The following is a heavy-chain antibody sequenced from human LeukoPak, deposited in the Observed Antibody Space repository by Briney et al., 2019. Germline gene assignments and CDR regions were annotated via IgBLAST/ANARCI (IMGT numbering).Heavy chain of an antibody. CDR1: GGIFSRYA. CDR3: ATSGGYSYGSFFDY. CDR2: TIPIFGTA. D-gene: IGHD5-18*01. V-gene: IGHV1-69*13. Sequence: ASVKVSCKASGGIFSRYAISWVRQAPGQGLEWMGGTIPIFGTANYAQKFQGRVTITADESTSTAYMELSSLRSDDTAVYYCATSGGYSYGSFFDYWGQGTLVTVSS. J-gene: IGHJ4*02.